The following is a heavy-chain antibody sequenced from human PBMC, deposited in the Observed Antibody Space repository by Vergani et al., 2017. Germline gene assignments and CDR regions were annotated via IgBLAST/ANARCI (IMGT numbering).Heavy chain of an antibody. J-gene: IGHJ4*02. D-gene: IGHD5-12*01. Sequence: QVQLVQSGAEVKKPGSSVKVSCKASGGTFSSYTISWVRQAPGQGFEWMGRIIPILGIANYAQKFQGRVTITADKSTSTAYMELSSLRSEDTAVYYCASLKATTSQNFDYWGQGTLVTVSS. CDR3: ASLKATTSQNFDY. CDR2: IIPILGIA. CDR1: GGTFSSYT. V-gene: IGHV1-69*02.